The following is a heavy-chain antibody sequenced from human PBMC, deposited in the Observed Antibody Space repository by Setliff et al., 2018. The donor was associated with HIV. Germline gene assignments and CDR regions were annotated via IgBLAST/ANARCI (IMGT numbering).Heavy chain of an antibody. CDR2: IKLSSGGT. D-gene: IGHD6-25*01. CDR3: ATSPGSFTSVDETEAGDY. Sequence: GASVKVSCKAPGNSFNGDFLNWVRQAPGQGLEWMGNIKLSSGGTKFAQKFLGRVTMTRDTSINTAYMELSRLRSDDTAVYYCATSPGSFTSVDETEAGDYWGQGTLVTVSS. J-gene: IGHJ4*02. V-gene: IGHV1-2*02. CDR1: GNSFNGDF.